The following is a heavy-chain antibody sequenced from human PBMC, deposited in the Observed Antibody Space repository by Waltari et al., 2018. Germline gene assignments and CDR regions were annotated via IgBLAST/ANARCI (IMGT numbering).Heavy chain of an antibody. Sequence: QVQLQESGPGLVKPSETLSLTCTVSGGSISSYYWSWIRQPAGKGLEWIGRIDTSGSTNDNPSHKSRVTMAVDTSKNQFSLKLSSVTAADTAVYYCARDGSVSNYYYYMDVWGKGTTVTVSS. J-gene: IGHJ6*03. CDR2: IDTSGST. V-gene: IGHV4-4*07. CDR3: ARDGSVSNYYYYMDV. CDR1: GGSISSYY.